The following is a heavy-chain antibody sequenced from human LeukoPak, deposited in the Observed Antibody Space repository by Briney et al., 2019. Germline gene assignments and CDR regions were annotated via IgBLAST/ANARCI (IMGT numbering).Heavy chain of an antibody. Sequence: WGSLRLSCAASGFTFSNYWMTWVRQAPGKGLEWVANIKQDGSEKYYVDSVKGRFTISSDNAKNALYLQMNSLRAEDTAVYFCAREKYSSSWYYFDYWGQGTLVTVSS. J-gene: IGHJ4*02. V-gene: IGHV3-7*03. CDR1: GFTFSNYW. CDR3: AREKYSSSWYYFDY. D-gene: IGHD6-13*01. CDR2: IKQDGSEK.